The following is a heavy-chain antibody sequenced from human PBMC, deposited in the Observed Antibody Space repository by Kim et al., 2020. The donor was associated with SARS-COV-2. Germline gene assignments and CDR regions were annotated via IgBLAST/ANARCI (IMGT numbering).Heavy chain of an antibody. CDR1: GFTFSSYA. V-gene: IGHV3-30*04. D-gene: IGHD3-3*01. Sequence: GGSLRLSCAASGFTFSSYAMHWVRQAPGKGLEWVAVISYDGSNKYYVDSVKGRFTISRDNSKNTLYLQMNSLRAEDTAVYYCARGRNPHFITIFGVVTDPSYYYYSYGMDVWGQGTTVTVSS. CDR3: ARGRNPHFITIFGVVTDPSYYYYSYGMDV. CDR2: ISYDGSNK. J-gene: IGHJ6*02.